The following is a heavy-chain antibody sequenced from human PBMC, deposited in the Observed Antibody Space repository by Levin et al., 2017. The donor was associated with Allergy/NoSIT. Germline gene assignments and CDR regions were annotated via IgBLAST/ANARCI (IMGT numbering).Heavy chain of an antibody. Sequence: GGSLRLSCAASGFTFSSYAMHWVRQAPGKGLEWVAVISYDGSNKYYADSVKGRFTISRDNSKNTLYLQMNSLRAEDTAVYYCAKSGDTAMGHYFDYWGQGTLVTVSS. CDR3: AKSGDTAMGHYFDY. J-gene: IGHJ4*02. CDR1: GFTFSSYA. V-gene: IGHV3-30*04. D-gene: IGHD5-18*01. CDR2: ISYDGSNK.